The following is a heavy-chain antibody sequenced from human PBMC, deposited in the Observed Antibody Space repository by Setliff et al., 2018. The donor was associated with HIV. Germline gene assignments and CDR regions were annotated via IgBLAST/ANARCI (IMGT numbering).Heavy chain of an antibody. D-gene: IGHD1-26*01. CDR2: IYSSGST. Sequence: SETLSLTCTVSGGSISSGSYYWAWIRQPAGKGLEWIGRIYSSGSTDYNPSLRSRVTMSVDTSNNQFSLRLTSVTAADTAFYYCARDVGGLQMATNFDYWGQGTLVTVSS. J-gene: IGHJ4*02. V-gene: IGHV4-61*02. CDR3: ARDVGGLQMATNFDY. CDR1: GGSISSGSYY.